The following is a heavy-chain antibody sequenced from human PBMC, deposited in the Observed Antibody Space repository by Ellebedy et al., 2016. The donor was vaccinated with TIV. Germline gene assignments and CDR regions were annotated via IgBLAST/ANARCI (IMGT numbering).Heavy chain of an antibody. CDR1: GGSFSGYY. CDR3: ARGKATRVYGRNAFDI. J-gene: IGHJ3*02. V-gene: IGHV4-34*01. D-gene: IGHD6-13*01. Sequence: SETLSLTCAVYGGSFSGYYWSWIRQPPGKGLEWIGEINHSGSTNYNPSLKSRVTISVDTSKNQFSLKLSSVTAADTAVYYCARGKATRVYGRNAFDIWGQGTMVTVSS. CDR2: INHSGST.